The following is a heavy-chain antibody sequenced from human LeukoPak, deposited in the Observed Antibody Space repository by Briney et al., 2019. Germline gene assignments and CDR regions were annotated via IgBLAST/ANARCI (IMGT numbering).Heavy chain of an antibody. CDR1: GGTFSSYA. Sequence: ASVKVSCKASGGTFSSYAISWVRQAPGQGLEWMGRIIPILGIANYAQKFQGRVTITADKSTSTAYMELSSLRSEDTAVYYCARGEGLRYYYYGMDVWGQGTTVTVSS. D-gene: IGHD4-17*01. J-gene: IGHJ6*02. CDR3: ARGEGLRYYYYGMDV. CDR2: IIPILGIA. V-gene: IGHV1-69*04.